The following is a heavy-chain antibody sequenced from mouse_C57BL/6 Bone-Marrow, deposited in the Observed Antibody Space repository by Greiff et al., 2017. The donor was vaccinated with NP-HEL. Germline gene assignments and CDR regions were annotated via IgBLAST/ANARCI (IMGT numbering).Heavy chain of an antibody. CDR1: GFNIKDDY. D-gene: IGHD2-3*01. J-gene: IGHJ4*01. V-gene: IGHV14-4*01. CDR3: TTIWIYDGYFYAMDY. CDR2: IDPENGDT. Sequence: EVKLVESGAELVRPGASVKLSCTASGFNIKDDYMHWVKQRPEQGLEWIGWIDPENGDTEYASKFQGKATITADTSSNTAYLQLSSLTSEDTAVYYCTTIWIYDGYFYAMDYWGQGTSVTVSS.